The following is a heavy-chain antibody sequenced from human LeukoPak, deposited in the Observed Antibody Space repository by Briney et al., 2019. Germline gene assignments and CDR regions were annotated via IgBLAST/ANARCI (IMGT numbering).Heavy chain of an antibody. Sequence: GGSLRLSCAASGFTFSSYSMNWVRQAPGKGLEWVSSISSSSSYIYYADSVKGRFTIFRDNSKNTLYPQMNSLRAEDTAVYYCAKDLIMIVVGPGAFDIWGQGTMVTVSS. CDR2: ISSSSSYI. V-gene: IGHV3-21*01. CDR1: GFTFSSYS. D-gene: IGHD3-22*01. CDR3: AKDLIMIVVGPGAFDI. J-gene: IGHJ3*02.